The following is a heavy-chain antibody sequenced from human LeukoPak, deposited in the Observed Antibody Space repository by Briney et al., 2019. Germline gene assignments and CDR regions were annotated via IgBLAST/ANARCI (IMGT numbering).Heavy chain of an antibody. CDR2: IIPIFGTA. D-gene: IGHD4-17*01. CDR1: RGTFSSYA. CDR3: ASLGGGSTVTTYLNY. V-gene: IGHV1-69*13. Sequence: ASVKVSCKASRGTFSSYAINWVRQAPGQGLEWMGGIIPIFGTANYAQKFQGRVTITADESTSTAYMELSSLRSEDTAVYYCASLGGGSTVTTYLNYWGQGTLVTVSS. J-gene: IGHJ4*02.